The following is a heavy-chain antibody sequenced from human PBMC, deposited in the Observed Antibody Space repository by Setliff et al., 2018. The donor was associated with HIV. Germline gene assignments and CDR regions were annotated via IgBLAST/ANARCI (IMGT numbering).Heavy chain of an antibody. V-gene: IGHV4-34*01. Sequence: SETLSLTCVASGGSLSSYYWNWIRQTPGKGLEWVGEIHPTGHINYNPSYKSRVTVSLDTSKIQFSLKLNSVTAADTGVYYCAAFDSGRDVWGQGTLVTVSS. D-gene: IGHD6-19*01. CDR3: AAFDSGRDV. CDR1: GGSLSSYY. J-gene: IGHJ4*02. CDR2: IHPTGHI.